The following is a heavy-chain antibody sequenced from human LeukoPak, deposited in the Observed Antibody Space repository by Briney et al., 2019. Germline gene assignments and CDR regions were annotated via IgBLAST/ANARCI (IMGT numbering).Heavy chain of an antibody. CDR2: INPGGSSI. CDR3: ARGTRVGTPYNWFDP. D-gene: IGHD1/OR15-1a*01. Sequence: GGSLRLSCAASGFTFSSYWMHWVRQVPGKGLVWVARINPGGSSITYADSVKGRFTISRDNAKSSLYLQMNSLRVEDTAIYYCARGTRVGTPYNWFDPWGQGTLVTVSS. J-gene: IGHJ5*02. V-gene: IGHV3-74*01. CDR1: GFTFSSYW.